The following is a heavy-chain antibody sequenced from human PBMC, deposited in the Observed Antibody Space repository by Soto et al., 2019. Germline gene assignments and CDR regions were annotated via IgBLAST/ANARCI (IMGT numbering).Heavy chain of an antibody. V-gene: IGHV3-23*01. CDR2: ISGSGDRT. CDR1: GITISNYP. Sequence: EVQLLESGGGLVQPGGSLRLSCAASGITISNYPMSWVRQAPGKGLDWVSGISGSGDRTYYADSAKGRFTISKDISKKSLSLQLDNLGVEDTAVDLCVKDDGGYPSTAPHWGQGTLVTVSS. D-gene: IGHD3-22*01. J-gene: IGHJ4*02. CDR3: VKDDGGYPSTAPH.